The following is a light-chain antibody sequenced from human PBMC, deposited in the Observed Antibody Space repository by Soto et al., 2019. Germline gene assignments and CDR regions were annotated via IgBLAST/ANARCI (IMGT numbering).Light chain of an antibody. J-gene: IGKJ4*01. V-gene: IGKV1-17*03. CDR3: LQYNSYPFT. CDR1: QDISNS. Sequence: DIQMTQSPSAMSASLGDRVTITCRASQDISNSLAWFQQKPGKVPKRLIYGASTLQSGAPSRFSGSASGAAFTLTISSLQPEDFATYYCLQYNSYPFTFGGGTKVEIK. CDR2: GAS.